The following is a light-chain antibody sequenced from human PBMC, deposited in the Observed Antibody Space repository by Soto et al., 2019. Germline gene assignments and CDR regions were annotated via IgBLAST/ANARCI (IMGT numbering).Light chain of an antibody. CDR1: QSISSW. CDR2: KAS. Sequence: IHVTRAPSTLSGSVRYRGTITCGSSQSISSWLAWYQQKPGKAPKLLIYKASSLESGVPSRFSGSGSGTEFTLTISSLQPDDFATYYCQQYNSYPWTFGQGTKVDI. CDR3: QQYNSYPWT. J-gene: IGKJ1*01. V-gene: IGKV1-5*03.